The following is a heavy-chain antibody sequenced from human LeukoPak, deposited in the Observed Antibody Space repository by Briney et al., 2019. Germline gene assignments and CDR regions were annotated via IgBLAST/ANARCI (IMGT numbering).Heavy chain of an antibody. J-gene: IGHJ3*02. CDR3: ARDYYGSGTHCAFDI. Sequence: GGSLRLSCAASGFTFSSYSMNWVRQAPGKGLEWVSYISSSSSTIYYADSVKGRFTISRDNAKNSLYLQMNSLRAEDTAVYYCARDYYGSGTHCAFDIWGQGTLVTVSS. CDR2: ISSSSSTI. CDR1: GFTFSSYS. D-gene: IGHD3-10*01. V-gene: IGHV3-48*04.